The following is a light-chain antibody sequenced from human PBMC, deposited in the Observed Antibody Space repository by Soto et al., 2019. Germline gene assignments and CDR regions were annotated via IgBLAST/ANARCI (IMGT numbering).Light chain of an antibody. CDR3: QQYAESPLT. CDR1: QSVSSSY. J-gene: IGKJ4*01. V-gene: IGKV3-20*01. CDR2: GAS. Sequence: EIALTQSSVPLSLSSGERATPSRRASQSVSSSYLAWYRQKPGQAPRLLIYGASSRATGIPDRFSGSGSGTDFTLTVTRLEPEDFAVYYCQQYAESPLTFGGGTKVDI.